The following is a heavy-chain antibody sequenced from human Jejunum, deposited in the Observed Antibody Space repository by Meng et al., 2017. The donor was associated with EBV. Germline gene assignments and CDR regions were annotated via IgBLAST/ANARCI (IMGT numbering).Heavy chain of an antibody. Sequence: PAPGPGRALGTLSLLCAVPGDPIASRNWWSWVRQSPEGGLEWIGEIYYSGSTNYNPSLKSRVTILVDRSENHFSLHLSSVTAADTAVYYCVRGGDYCLVYWGQGTLVTVSS. D-gene: IGHD2-21*02. CDR3: VRGGDYCLVY. CDR2: IYYSGST. V-gene: IGHV4-4*03. CDR1: GDPIASRNW. J-gene: IGHJ4*02.